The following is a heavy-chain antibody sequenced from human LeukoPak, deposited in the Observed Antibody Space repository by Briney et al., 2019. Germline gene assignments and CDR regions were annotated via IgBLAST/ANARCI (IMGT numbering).Heavy chain of an antibody. CDR2: IIPILGIA. D-gene: IGHD2-2*01. CDR3: ARWIGYCSSTSCGPELGFDP. J-gene: IGHJ5*02. V-gene: IGHV1-69*04. Sequence: ASVKVSCKASGGTFSSYAISWVRQAPGQGLEWMGRIIPILGIANYAQKFQGRVTITADKSTSTAYMELSSLRSEDTAVYYCARWIGYCSSTSCGPELGFDPWGQGTLVTVSS. CDR1: GGTFSSYA.